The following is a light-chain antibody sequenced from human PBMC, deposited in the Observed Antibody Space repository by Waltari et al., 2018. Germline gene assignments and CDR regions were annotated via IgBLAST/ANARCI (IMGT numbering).Light chain of an antibody. CDR1: SLRRYS. CDR2: GPD. Sequence: SSELTQDPDVSVALGQTVRLTCQGDSLRRYSASWYQQRPGRAPFLVLYGPDNRPSGIPDRFSGSTAGNTASLTITRAQAEDEGVYYCLSRDTSSTRVFGGGTTLTV. J-gene: IGLJ3*02. CDR3: LSRDTSSTRV. V-gene: IGLV3-19*01.